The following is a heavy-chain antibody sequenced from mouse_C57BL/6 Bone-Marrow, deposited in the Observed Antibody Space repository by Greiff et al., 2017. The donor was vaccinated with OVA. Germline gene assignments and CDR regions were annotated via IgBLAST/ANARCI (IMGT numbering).Heavy chain of an antibody. CDR3: VRGQGYLLSYAMDY. D-gene: IGHD2-1*01. Sequence: VQLKESGGGLVQPKGSLKLSCAASGFSFNTYAMNWVRQAPGKGLEWVARIRSKSNNYATYYADSVKDRFTISRDDSESMLYLQMNNLKTEDTAMYYCVRGQGYLLSYAMDYWGQGTSVTVSS. J-gene: IGHJ4*01. V-gene: IGHV10-1*01. CDR2: IRSKSNNYAT. CDR1: GFSFNTYA.